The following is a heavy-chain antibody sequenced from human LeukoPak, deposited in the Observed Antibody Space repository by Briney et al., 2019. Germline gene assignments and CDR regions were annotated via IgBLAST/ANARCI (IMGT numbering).Heavy chain of an antibody. J-gene: IGHJ3*02. V-gene: IGHV4-31*03. CDR2: IYYSGST. CDR3: ARVSRLSGRTPDAFDI. D-gene: IGHD6-25*01. CDR1: GGSISSGGYS. Sequence: SETLSLTCTVSGGSISSGGYSWSWIRQHPGKGLEWIGYIYYSGSTYYNPSLKSRVTISVDTSKNQFSLKLSSVTAADTAVYYGARVSRLSGRTPDAFDIWGQGTMVTVSS.